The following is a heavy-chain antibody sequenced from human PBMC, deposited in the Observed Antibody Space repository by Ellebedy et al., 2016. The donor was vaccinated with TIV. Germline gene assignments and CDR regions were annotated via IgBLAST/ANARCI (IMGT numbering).Heavy chain of an antibody. V-gene: IGHV1-18*01. J-gene: IGHJ6*02. CDR2: ISAYNGNT. Sequence: AASVKVSCKASGYTFTSYGISWVRQARGQGLEWMGWISAYNGNTNYAQNLQGRVTMTTDISTSTADMELRSRRSDDTAVDYCARCHEYGFSPGGMDVWGQGTTVTVSS. D-gene: IGHD4-17*01. CDR3: ARCHEYGFSPGGMDV. CDR1: GYTFTSYG.